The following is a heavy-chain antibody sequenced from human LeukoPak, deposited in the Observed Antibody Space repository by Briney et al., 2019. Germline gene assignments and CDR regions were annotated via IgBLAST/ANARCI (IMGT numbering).Heavy chain of an antibody. V-gene: IGHV4-59*08. D-gene: IGHD3-22*01. CDR3: ARHHPPNYYGSSGYYQDYFDY. Sequence: SETLSLTCTVSGGSISSYYWSWIRQPPGEGLEWIGYIYYSGSTNYNPSLKSRVTISVDTSKNQFSLKLSSVTAADTAVYYCARHHPPNYYGSSGYYQDYFDYWGQGTLVTVSS. J-gene: IGHJ4*02. CDR2: IYYSGST. CDR1: GGSISSYY.